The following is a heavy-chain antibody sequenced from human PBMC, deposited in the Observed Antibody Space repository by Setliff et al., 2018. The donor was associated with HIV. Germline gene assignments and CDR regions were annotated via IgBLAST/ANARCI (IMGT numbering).Heavy chain of an antibody. CDR3: VRARPYNWNYVGYYYMDV. CDR2: INPNSGGT. CDR1: GYSFIGHY. J-gene: IGHJ6*03. D-gene: IGHD1-7*01. Sequence: ASVKVSCKASGYSFIGHYMHWARQAPGQGLEWMGRINPNSGGTNYAQKFQGRFTMTRDTSISTAYMELSRLRSDDTAVYYCVRARPYNWNYVGYYYMDVWGKGTTVTVSS. V-gene: IGHV1-2*06.